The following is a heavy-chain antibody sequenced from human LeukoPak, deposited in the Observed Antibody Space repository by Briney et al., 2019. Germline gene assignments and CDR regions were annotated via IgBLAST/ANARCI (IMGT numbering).Heavy chain of an antibody. J-gene: IGHJ4*02. CDR2: FKTKYHQV. D-gene: IGHD4-11*01. Sequence: PGGSLRLSCTASGFPFSTYSMNWVRQAPGKGLEWVSTFKTKYHQVYYAESVRGRFTISTDNSRNTVFLQMNSLRADDTALYYCARSVPDYTRFDYWGQGALVTVSS. CDR1: GFPFSTYS. CDR3: ARSVPDYTRFDY. V-gene: IGHV3-21*04.